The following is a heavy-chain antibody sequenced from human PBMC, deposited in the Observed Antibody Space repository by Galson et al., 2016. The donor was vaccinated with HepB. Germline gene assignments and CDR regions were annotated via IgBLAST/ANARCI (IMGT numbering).Heavy chain of an antibody. CDR3: ARKTPLFGDFDH. CDR1: GLTVSSNH. J-gene: IGHJ5*02. Sequence: SLRLSCAASGLTVSSNHMAWVRQAPGKGLEWVSFIYSDDSTYYAASVKGRFTISRDKSKNTLYLQMGSLRGEDTAVYYCARKTPLFGDFDHWGRGTLVIVSS. CDR2: IYSDDST. V-gene: IGHV3-66*02. D-gene: IGHD4-17*01.